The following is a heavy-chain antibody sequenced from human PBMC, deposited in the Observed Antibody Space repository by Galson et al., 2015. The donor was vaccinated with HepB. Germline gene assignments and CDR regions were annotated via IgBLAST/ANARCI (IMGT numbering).Heavy chain of an antibody. Sequence: ETLSLTCTVSGGSISSSSYYWGWIRQPPGKGLEWIGSIYYSGSTYYNPSLKSRVTISVDTSKNQFSLKLSSVTAADTAVYYCAREIAAAGTSPFDYWGQGTLVTVSS. CDR3: AREIAAAGTSPFDY. CDR1: GGSISSSSYY. J-gene: IGHJ4*02. D-gene: IGHD6-13*01. CDR2: IYYSGST. V-gene: IGHV4-39*07.